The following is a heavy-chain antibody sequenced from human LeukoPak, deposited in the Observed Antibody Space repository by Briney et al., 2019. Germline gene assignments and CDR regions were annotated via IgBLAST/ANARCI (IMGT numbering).Heavy chain of an antibody. CDR2: IKRNTQGATT. J-gene: IGHJ4*02. D-gene: IGHD2-15*01. CDR3: TTHPGYESY. CDR1: GFTFNLAW. Sequence: GGSLRLSCATSGFTFNLAWMSWVRQAPGKGLEWVGRIKRNTQGATTDYAAAVKGRFTISRGDSKNTLYLQMNSLEIEDTGVYYCTTHPGYESYWGQGTLVTVSS. V-gene: IGHV3-15*01.